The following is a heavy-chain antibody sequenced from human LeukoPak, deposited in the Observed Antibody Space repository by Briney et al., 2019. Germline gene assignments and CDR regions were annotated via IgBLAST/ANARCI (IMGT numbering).Heavy chain of an antibody. D-gene: IGHD4-17*01. V-gene: IGHV3-23*01. CDR2: ISGSGAST. J-gene: IGHJ5*02. CDR1: GFTFSSYA. Sequence: PGGSLRLSCAASGFTFSSYAMTWVRQAPGKGLEWVSTISGSGASTYYADSVKGRFTISRDSSKSTLYLQMNSLRAEDTAVYYCAKGPLRSKNNWFDPWGQGTLVTVSS. CDR3: AKGPLRSKNNWFDP.